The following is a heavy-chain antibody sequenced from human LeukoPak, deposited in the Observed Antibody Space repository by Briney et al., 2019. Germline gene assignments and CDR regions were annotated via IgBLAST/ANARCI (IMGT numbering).Heavy chain of an antibody. CDR3: IVFGDSNH. Sequence: GGSLRLSCAAPGLTGSHNYVSWVRQAPGKGLEWVSAIHTSGDTCYADSVKGRFTISRDTSKNTLYLQINSLRVEDTAVYYCIVFGDSNHWGQGTLVTVSS. J-gene: IGHJ5*02. CDR1: GLTGSHNY. D-gene: IGHD4-17*01. CDR2: IHTSGDT. V-gene: IGHV3-53*01.